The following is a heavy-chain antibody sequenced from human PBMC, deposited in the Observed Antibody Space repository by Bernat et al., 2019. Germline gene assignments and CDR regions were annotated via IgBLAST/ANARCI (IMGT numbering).Heavy chain of an antibody. CDR3: ARQRSSSWYSPFEY. CDR1: GGSISSSSYY. J-gene: IGHJ4*02. D-gene: IGHD6-13*01. V-gene: IGHV4-39*01. Sequence: QLQLQESGPGLVKPSETLSLTCTVSGGSISSSSYYWGWIRQPPGKGLEWIGSIYYSGSTYYNVSLKSRVTISVDTSKNQFSLKLSSVTAADTAVYYCARQRSSSWYSPFEYWGQGTLVTVSS. CDR2: IYYSGST.